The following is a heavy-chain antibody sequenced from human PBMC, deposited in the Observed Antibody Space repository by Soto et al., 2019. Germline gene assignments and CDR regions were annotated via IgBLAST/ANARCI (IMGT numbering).Heavy chain of an antibody. Sequence: GGSLRLSCAVSGFTFSNSAMSWVRQAPGKGLEWVSAISGSGGSTYYADSVKGRFTISRDNSKNTLYLQMNSLRAEDTAVYYCAKGDYDILTGYYPLGDYWGQGTLVPV. V-gene: IGHV3-23*01. J-gene: IGHJ4*02. D-gene: IGHD3-9*01. CDR3: AKGDYDILTGYYPLGDY. CDR1: GFTFSNSA. CDR2: ISGSGGST.